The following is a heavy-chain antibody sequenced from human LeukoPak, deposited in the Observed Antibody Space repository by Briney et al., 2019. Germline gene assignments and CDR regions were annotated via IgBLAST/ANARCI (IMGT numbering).Heavy chain of an antibody. D-gene: IGHD3-22*01. CDR3: ARHLGEIDYYGSSGGFDY. CDR2: IYYSGST. CDR1: GGSISSYY. J-gene: IGHJ4*02. Sequence: SETLSLTCTVSGGSISSYYWSWIRQPPGKGLEWIGYIYYSGSTNYNPSLKSRVTISVDTSKNQFSLKLSFVTAADTAVYYCARHLGEIDYYGSSGGFDYWGQGTLVTVSS. V-gene: IGHV4-59*08.